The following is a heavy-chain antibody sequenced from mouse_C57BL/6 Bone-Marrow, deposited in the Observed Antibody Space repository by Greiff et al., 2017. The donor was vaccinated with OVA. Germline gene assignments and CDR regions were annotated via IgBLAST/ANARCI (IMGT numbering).Heavy chain of an antibody. D-gene: IGHD1-1*01. CDR2: IWSDGST. CDR1: GFSLTSYG. CDR3: ASNVLLRSGAMDY. J-gene: IGHJ4*01. Sequence: QVQLKESGPGLVAPSQSLSITCTVSGFSLTSYGVHWVRQPPGKGLEWLVVIWSDGSTTYNSALKSRLSTSKDNSKSQVFLKMNSLQTDDTAMYYGASNVLLRSGAMDYWGQGTSVTVSS. V-gene: IGHV2-6*03.